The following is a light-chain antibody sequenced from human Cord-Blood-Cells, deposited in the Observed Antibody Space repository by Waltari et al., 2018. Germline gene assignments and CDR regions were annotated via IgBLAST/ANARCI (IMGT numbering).Light chain of an antibody. CDR3: QQYYSTPLT. J-gene: IGKJ4*01. V-gene: IGKV4-1*01. CDR1: QSVLYSSNNKNY. Sequence: DIVMNQSPDSLAVFLGERATINCKSSQSVLYSSNNKNYLAWYQQKPGQPPKLLIYWASTRESGVPDRFSGSGSGTDFTLTISSLQAEDVAVYYCQQYYSTPLTFGGGTKVEIK. CDR2: WAS.